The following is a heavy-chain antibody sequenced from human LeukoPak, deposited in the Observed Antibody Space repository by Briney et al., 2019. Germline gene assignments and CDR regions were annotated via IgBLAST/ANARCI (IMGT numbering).Heavy chain of an antibody. Sequence: ASVKVSCKVSGYTLTELCMHWVRQAPGKGLEWMGGFDPEDGETIYAQKFQGRVTMTEDTSTDTAYMELSSLRSEDTAVYYCATDENDFWSPSGMDVWGQGTTVTVSS. CDR1: GYTLTELC. CDR3: ATDENDFWSPSGMDV. D-gene: IGHD3-3*01. V-gene: IGHV1-24*01. J-gene: IGHJ6*02. CDR2: FDPEDGET.